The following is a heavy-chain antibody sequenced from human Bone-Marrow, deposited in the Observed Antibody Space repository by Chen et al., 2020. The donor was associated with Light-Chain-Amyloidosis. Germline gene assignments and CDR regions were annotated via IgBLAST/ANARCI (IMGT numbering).Heavy chain of an antibody. J-gene: IGHJ5*01. CDR2: IKQDGGAS. V-gene: IGHV3-7*01. Sequence: VQLVESGGGLVQPGGSLRLSCAASGFSFTSYYMSWVRQVPGKGLEWVANIKQDGGASYYVDSVKGRFIISRDNAKDSVDLQMTNLRAEDTAEYYCVRGRGRFDSWGQGTLVTVSS. CDR3: VRGRGRFDS. CDR1: GFSFTSYY.